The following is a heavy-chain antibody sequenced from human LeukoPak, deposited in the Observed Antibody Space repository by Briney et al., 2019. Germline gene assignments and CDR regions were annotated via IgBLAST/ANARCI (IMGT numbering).Heavy chain of an antibody. CDR2: IIISISTI. D-gene: IGHD6-19*01. CDR3: ARDRPGSGWYYFDS. Sequence: GGSLRLSCAASGFTFSSYSMNWVRQAPGKGLEWVSFIIISISTIHYVDSVKGRFIISTDNAKNSLYMQMNSARAADTPVFYFARDRPGSGWYYFDSWGQGTLVTVSS. J-gene: IGHJ4*02. V-gene: IGHV3-48*01. CDR1: GFTFSSYS.